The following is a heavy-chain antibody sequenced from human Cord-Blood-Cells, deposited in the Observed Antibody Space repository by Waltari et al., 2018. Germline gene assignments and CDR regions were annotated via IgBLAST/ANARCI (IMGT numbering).Heavy chain of an antibody. Sequence: QVQLQQWGAGLLKPSETLSLTCAVYGGSFSGYYWSWIRQPPGKGLEWIGEINDSGSTNYNPSLKSRVTISVDTSKNQFSLKLGSVTAADTAVYYCARLVSVRGVIFNYWGQGTLVTVSS. V-gene: IGHV4-34*01. CDR1: GGSFSGYY. CDR3: ARLVSVRGVIFNY. CDR2: INDSGST. D-gene: IGHD3-10*01. J-gene: IGHJ4*02.